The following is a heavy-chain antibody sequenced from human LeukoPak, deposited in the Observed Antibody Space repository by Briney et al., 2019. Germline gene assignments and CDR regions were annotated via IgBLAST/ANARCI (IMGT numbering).Heavy chain of an antibody. CDR1: GGSFSGYY. Sequence: KPSETLSLTCAVYGGSFSGYYWSWIRQPPGKGLEWIGEINHSGSTNYNPSLKSRVTISVDTSKNQFSLKLSSVTAADTAVYYCARGRVAAAGTPDIDYWGQGTLVTVSS. V-gene: IGHV4-34*01. CDR2: INHSGST. CDR3: ARGRVAAAGTPDIDY. J-gene: IGHJ4*02. D-gene: IGHD6-13*01.